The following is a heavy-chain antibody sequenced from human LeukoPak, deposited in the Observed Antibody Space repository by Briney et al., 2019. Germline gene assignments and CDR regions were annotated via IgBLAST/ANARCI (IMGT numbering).Heavy chain of an antibody. V-gene: IGHV4-59*11. CDR3: AREATPRGRRNWFDP. Sequence: PSETLSLTCTVSGGSISSHYWSWIRQPPGKGLEWIGYIYYSGSTNYNPSLKSRVTISVDTSKNQFSLKLSSVTAADTAVYYCAREATPRGRRNWFDPWGQGTLVTVSS. J-gene: IGHJ5*02. D-gene: IGHD1-26*01. CDR2: IYYSGST. CDR1: GGSISSHY.